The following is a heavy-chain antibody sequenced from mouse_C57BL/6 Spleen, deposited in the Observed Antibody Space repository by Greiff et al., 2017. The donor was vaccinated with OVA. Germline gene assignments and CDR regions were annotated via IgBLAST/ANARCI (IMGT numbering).Heavy chain of an antibody. V-gene: IGHV1-55*01. J-gene: IGHJ4*01. D-gene: IGHD2-2*01. CDR1: GYTFTSYW. Sequence: VQLQQPGAELVKPGASVKMSCKASGYTFTSYWITWVKQRPGQGLEWIGDIYPGSGSTNYNEKFKSKATLTVDTSSSTAYMQLSSLTSEDSAVYYCARYYGYDPYAMDDWGQGPSVTVSS. CDR3: ARYYGYDPYAMDD. CDR2: IYPGSGST.